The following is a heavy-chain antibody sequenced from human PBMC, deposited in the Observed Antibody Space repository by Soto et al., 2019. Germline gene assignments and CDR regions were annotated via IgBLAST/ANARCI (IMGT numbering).Heavy chain of an antibody. Sequence: ASVKVSCKASGYTFITYAMYCVRQAPGQGLEWLGIISPRDGSATYAQKFQGRVTVSIDKSKKQFCLSVNSETAADSAVYYCARESGDNWDYEAYWGQGTPGTVS. D-gene: IGHD1-7*01. CDR1: GYTFITYA. CDR3: ARESGDNWDYEAY. J-gene: IGHJ4*02. V-gene: IGHV1-46*01. CDR2: ISPRDGSA.